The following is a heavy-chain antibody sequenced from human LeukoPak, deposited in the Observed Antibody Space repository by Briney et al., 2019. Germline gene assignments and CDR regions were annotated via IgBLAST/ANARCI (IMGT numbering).Heavy chain of an antibody. CDR2: ISAYNGNT. D-gene: IGHD6-13*01. CDR1: GYTFTSYG. V-gene: IGHV1-18*01. CDR3: ASDVQQLVFHRDWYFDL. J-gene: IGHJ2*01. Sequence: GASVKVSCKXSGYTFTSYGISWVRQAPGQGLERMGRISAYNGNTNYAQKLQGRVTMTTDTSTSTAYMELRSLRSDDTAVYYCASDVQQLVFHRDWYFDLWGRGTLVTVSS.